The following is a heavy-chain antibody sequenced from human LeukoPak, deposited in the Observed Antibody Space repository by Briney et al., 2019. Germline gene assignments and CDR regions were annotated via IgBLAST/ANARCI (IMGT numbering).Heavy chain of an antibody. CDR2: FDPEDGET. D-gene: IGHD6-13*01. J-gene: IGHJ4*02. CDR1: GGTFSSYA. CDR3: ATDRRHSSSFHFDY. V-gene: IGHV1-24*01. Sequence: ASVKVSCKASGGTFSSYAISWVRQAPGKGLEWMGGFDPEDGETIYAQKFQGRVTMTEDTSTDTAYMELSSLRSEDTAVYYCATDRRHSSSFHFDYWGQGTLVTVSS.